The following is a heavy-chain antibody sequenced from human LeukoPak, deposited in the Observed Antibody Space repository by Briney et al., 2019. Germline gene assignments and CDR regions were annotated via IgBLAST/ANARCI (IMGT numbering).Heavy chain of an antibody. CDR1: GFTLSTYW. J-gene: IGHJ5*01. CDR3: ARDGFVWASGIDYGWFDS. Sequence: GGSLRLSCAASGFTLSTYWMSWVRQAPGKGLEWVANIKHDGSTKHYVDSVKGRFTISRDNAKNSLYLQMNSLRAEDTAVYYCARDGFVWASGIDYGWFDSWAREPWSPSPQ. CDR2: IKHDGSTK. V-gene: IGHV3-7*05. D-gene: IGHD4-17*01.